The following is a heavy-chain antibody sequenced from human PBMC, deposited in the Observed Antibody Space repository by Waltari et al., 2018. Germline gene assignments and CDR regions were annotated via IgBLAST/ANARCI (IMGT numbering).Heavy chain of an antibody. J-gene: IGHJ4*02. CDR2: VSGPSTYT. V-gene: IGHV3-21*06. CDR3: AKEGLGGDRQFDY. D-gene: IGHD2-21*02. Sequence: EVQLAESGGGLVQPGGSLRLSCVASGFMFSSYAMNWVRQAPGKGLEWVASVSGPSTYTFYSDSVKGRFTISRDNAKNSVFLQMNALRDDDTAIYYCAKEGLGGDRQFDYWGQGTLVRVSS. CDR1: GFMFSSYA.